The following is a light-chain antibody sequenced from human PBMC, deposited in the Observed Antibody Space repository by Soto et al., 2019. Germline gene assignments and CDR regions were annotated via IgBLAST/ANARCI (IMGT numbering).Light chain of an antibody. CDR3: QQCESSPIT. CDR1: QAISNY. CDR2: AAS. Sequence: DIQLTQSPSSLSASVGDRVTITCRASQAISNYLAWYQQKPGKVPKLLIYAASTLQSGVPSRFSGSGSGTDFTLTISRLEPEDFALYYCQQCESSPITFGQGTRLAIK. J-gene: IGKJ5*01. V-gene: IGKV1-27*01.